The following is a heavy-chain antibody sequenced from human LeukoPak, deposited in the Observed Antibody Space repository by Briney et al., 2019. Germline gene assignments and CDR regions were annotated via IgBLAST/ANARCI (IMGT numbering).Heavy chain of an antibody. CDR3: ARHDAGNWYPYFDN. CDR2: IYSSGST. V-gene: IGHV4-59*08. J-gene: IGHJ4*02. Sequence: PSETLSLTCTVSGGSINNYYWSWIRQPPGKGLEWIGCIYSSGSTNYSPSLKRRVTISVDTPKNQFSLKLSSVTAADTAVYYCARHDAGNWYPYFDNWGQGTLVTVSS. CDR1: GGSINNYY. D-gene: IGHD6-13*01.